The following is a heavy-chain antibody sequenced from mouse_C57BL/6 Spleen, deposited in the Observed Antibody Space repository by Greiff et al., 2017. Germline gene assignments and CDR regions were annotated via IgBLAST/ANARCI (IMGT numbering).Heavy chain of an antibody. D-gene: IGHD4-1*01. J-gene: IGHJ2*01. Sequence: QVQLQQSGAELARPGASVKMSCKASGYTFTSYTMHWVKPRPGQGLEWIGYINPSSGYTKYNQKFKDKATLTADKSSSTAYMQLSSLTSEDSAVYYCARGWDVDYWGQGTTLTVSS. CDR1: GYTFTSYT. CDR2: INPSSGYT. V-gene: IGHV1-4*01. CDR3: ARGWDVDY.